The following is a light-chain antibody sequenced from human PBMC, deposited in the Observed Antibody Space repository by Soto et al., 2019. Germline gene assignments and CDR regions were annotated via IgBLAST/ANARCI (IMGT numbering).Light chain of an antibody. CDR2: LGS. Sequence: DIVMTQSPLSLPVTPGEPASISCRSSQSLLHSNGYNYLDWYLQKPGQSPQLLIYLGSNRASGVPDRFSGSGSGTDFTLKISRVEAEDFATYYCQQYNSYSLTFGQGTKVDIK. V-gene: IGKV2-28*01. CDR1: QSLLHSNGYNY. J-gene: IGKJ1*01. CDR3: QQYNSYSLT.